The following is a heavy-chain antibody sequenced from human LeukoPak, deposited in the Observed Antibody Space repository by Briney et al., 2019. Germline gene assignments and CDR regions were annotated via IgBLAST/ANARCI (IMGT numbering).Heavy chain of an antibody. CDR1: GXSISSYY. CDR2: IYYSGST. V-gene: IGHV4-59*01. Sequence: SETLSLTCTVSGXSISSYYWSWIRQPPGKGLEWIGYIYYSGSTNYNPSLKSRVTISVDTSKNQFSLKLSSVTAADTAVYYCARAFLNYYGSGRFDYWGQGTLVTVSS. J-gene: IGHJ4*02. D-gene: IGHD3-10*01. CDR3: ARAFLNYYGSGRFDY.